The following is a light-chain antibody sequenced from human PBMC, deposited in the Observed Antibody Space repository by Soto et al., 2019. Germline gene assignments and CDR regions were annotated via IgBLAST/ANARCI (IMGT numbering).Light chain of an antibody. CDR2: DVS. Sequence: QSVLTQPASLSGAPGQSITISFTGTRSDVGGYNYVSWYQHHPGKAPKLMIYDVSNRPSGVSNRFSGSKSGNTASLTISGLQAEDEADYYCSSYTGTSTCVFGTGTKVTVL. CDR1: RSDVGGYNY. CDR3: SSYTGTSTCV. V-gene: IGLV2-14*03. J-gene: IGLJ1*01.